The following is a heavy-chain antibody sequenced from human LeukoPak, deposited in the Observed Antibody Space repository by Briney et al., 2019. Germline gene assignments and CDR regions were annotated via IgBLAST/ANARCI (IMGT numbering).Heavy chain of an antibody. CDR1: GYTFTNYG. J-gene: IGHJ5*02. D-gene: IGHD6-19*01. CDR2: ISAYNGNT. V-gene: IGHV1-18*01. CDR3: ARECSVAGTDYSWFDP. Sequence: ASVKVSCKASGYTFTNYGISWVRQAPGQGLEWMGWISAYNGNTKYAQKLQGRVTMTTDTSTSTAYMELRSLRSDDTAVYYCARECSVAGTDYSWFDPWGQGTLVTVSS.